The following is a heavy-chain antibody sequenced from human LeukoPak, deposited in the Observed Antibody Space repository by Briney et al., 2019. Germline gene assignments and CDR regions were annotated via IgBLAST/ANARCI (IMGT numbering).Heavy chain of an antibody. D-gene: IGHD2-2*01. V-gene: IGHV1-8*01. CDR2: MNPNSGNT. J-gene: IGHJ6*02. Sequence: ASVKVSCKASGYTFTSYDINWVRQATGQGREWMGWMNPNSGNTGYAQKFQGRVTMTRNTSISTAYMELSSLRSEDTAVYYCAREIGYCSSTSCLYYYYYYYGMDVWGQGTTVTVSS. CDR1: GYTFTSYD. CDR3: AREIGYCSSTSCLYYYYYYYGMDV.